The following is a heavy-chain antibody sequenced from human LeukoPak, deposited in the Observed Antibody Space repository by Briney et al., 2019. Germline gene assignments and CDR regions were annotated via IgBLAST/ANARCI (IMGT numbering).Heavy chain of an antibody. V-gene: IGHV3-23*01. CDR2: ISGSGGST. J-gene: IGHJ4*02. CDR1: GFTFSSYA. Sequence: GGSLRLSCAASGFTFSSYAMSWVRQAPGKGLEWVSAISGSGGSTYYADSVKGRFTISRDNSKNTLYLQMNSLRAEDTAVYYCAKGPQLYSGYHPGYWGQGTLVTVSS. CDR3: AKGPQLYSGYHPGY. D-gene: IGHD3-22*01.